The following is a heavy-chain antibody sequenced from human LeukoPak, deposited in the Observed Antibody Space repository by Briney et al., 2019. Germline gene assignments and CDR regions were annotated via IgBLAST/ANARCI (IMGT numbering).Heavy chain of an antibody. CDR2: ISYDGSNK. CDR1: GFTFSSYA. V-gene: IGHV3-30*01. Sequence: PGGSLTLSCAASGFTFSSYAMHWVRQAPGKGLEWVAVISYDGSNKYYADSVKGRFIISRDNSKNTLYLQMNSLRAEDTAVYYCERDGRRYYDFWSGYSPLDYWGQGTLVTVSS. D-gene: IGHD3-3*01. CDR3: ERDGRRYYDFWSGYSPLDY. J-gene: IGHJ4*02.